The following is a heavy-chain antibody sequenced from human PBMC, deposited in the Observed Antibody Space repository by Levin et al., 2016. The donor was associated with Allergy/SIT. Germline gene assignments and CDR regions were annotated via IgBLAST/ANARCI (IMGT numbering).Heavy chain of an antibody. CDR3: ARGDVVVPAAMRYYYYYGMDV. J-gene: IGHJ6*02. D-gene: IGHD2-2*01. CDR1: GYTFTGYY. V-gene: IGHV1-2*02. Sequence: ASVKVSCKASGYTFTGYYMHWVRQAPGQGLEWMGWINPNSGGTNYAQKFQGRVTMTRDTSISTAYMELSRLRSDDTAVYYCARGDVVVPAAMRYYYYYGMDVWGQGTTVTVSS. CDR2: INPNSGGT.